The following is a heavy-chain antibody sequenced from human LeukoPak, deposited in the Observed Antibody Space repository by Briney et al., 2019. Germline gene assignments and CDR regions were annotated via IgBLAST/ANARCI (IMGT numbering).Heavy chain of an antibody. J-gene: IGHJ4*02. CDR3: ARHGSWSLDY. CDR1: GFTFSSHA. CDR2: TSGSGSNV. D-gene: IGHD6-13*01. Sequence: GGSLRLSCAASGFTFSSHAMSWVRQAPGKGLEWVSAITSGSGSNVFYTDSVEGRFTISRDNSKNSLYLHMSSLRAEDTAIYYCARHGSWSLDYWGQGTLLTVSA. V-gene: IGHV3-23*01.